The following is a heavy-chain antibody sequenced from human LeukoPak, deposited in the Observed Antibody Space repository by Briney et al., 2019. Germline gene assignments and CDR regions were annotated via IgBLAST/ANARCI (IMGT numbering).Heavy chain of an antibody. V-gene: IGHV1-24*01. CDR2: FDPEDGET. Sequence: ASVKVSCKVSGYTLTELSMHWVRQAPGKGLEWMGGFDPEDGETIYAQKFQGRVTMTEDTSTDTAYMELSSLRSEDTAVYYGATEGSGSYYYYMDVWGKGTTVTVSS. CDR3: ATEGSGSYYYYMDV. D-gene: IGHD6-19*01. CDR1: GYTLTELS. J-gene: IGHJ6*03.